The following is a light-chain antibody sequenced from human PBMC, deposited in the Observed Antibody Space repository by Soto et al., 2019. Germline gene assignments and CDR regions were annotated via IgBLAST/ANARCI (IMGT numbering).Light chain of an antibody. CDR2: DAS. CDR3: LQYNNYPFP. CDR1: QSISSW. V-gene: IGKV1-5*01. J-gene: IGKJ5*01. Sequence: DVQMTQSPSTLSSTAGDRVTITSRASQSISSWLAWYQHKPGKAPKLLIYDASNLDSGVPSRFSGSGSGTEFTLTINSLQPEDFATYFCLQYNNYPFPFGQGRRLEIK.